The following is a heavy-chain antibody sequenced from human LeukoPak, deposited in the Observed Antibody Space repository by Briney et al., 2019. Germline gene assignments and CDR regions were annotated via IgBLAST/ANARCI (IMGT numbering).Heavy chain of an antibody. J-gene: IGHJ4*02. CDR1: GFTFGDYA. D-gene: IGHD6-13*01. Sequence: GGSLRLSCTASGFTFGDYAMSWFRQAPGKGLEWVSSISNSGGRTFYTDSVKGRFTISRDNSKITLYLQMNSLRAEDTAVYYCAKTRPLDSSSWSHGDYWGQGTLVTVSS. CDR2: ISNSGGRT. CDR3: AKTRPLDSSSWSHGDY. V-gene: IGHV3-23*01.